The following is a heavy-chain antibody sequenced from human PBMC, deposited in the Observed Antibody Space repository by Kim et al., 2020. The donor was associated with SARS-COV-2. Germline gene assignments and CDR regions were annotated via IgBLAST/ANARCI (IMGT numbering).Heavy chain of an antibody. Sequence: SETLSLTCTVSGGSVSSGSYYWSWIRQPPGKGLEWIGYIYYSGSTNYNPSLKSRVTISVDTSKNQFSLKLSSVTAADTAVYYCAREAGSGSYYPIYYYYYGMDVWGQGTTVTVSS. V-gene: IGHV4-61*01. D-gene: IGHD3-10*01. CDR2: IYYSGST. J-gene: IGHJ6*02. CDR3: AREAGSGSYYPIYYYYYGMDV. CDR1: GGSVSSGSYY.